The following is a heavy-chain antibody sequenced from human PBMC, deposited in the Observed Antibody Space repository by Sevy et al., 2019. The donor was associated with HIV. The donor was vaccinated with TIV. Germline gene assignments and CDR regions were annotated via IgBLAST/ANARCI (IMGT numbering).Heavy chain of an antibody. CDR1: GYSFTSYW. J-gene: IGHJ4*02. D-gene: IGHD4-17*01. Sequence: GESLKISCKGSGYSFTSYWIGWVRQMPGKGLEWMVIIYPGDSDTRYSPSFQGQVTISADKYISTAYLQWSSMKASDAAMYYCERLGYGDYVWYFDYWGQGTLVTVSS. CDR2: IYPGDSDT. V-gene: IGHV5-51*01. CDR3: ERLGYGDYVWYFDY.